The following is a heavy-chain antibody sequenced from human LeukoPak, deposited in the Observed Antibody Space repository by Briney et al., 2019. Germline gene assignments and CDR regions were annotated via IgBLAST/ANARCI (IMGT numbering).Heavy chain of an antibody. D-gene: IGHD2/OR15-2a*01. V-gene: IGHV3-20*04. J-gene: IGHJ6*03. CDR1: GFTFDDYG. Sequence: PGGSLRLSCAASGFTFDDYGMSWVRQAPGKGLEWVSGINWNGGSTGYADSVKGRFTISRDNAKNSLYLQMNSLRAEDTAVYYCARGLLSYYYMDVWGKGTTVTVSS. CDR2: INWNGGST. CDR3: ARGLLSYYYMDV.